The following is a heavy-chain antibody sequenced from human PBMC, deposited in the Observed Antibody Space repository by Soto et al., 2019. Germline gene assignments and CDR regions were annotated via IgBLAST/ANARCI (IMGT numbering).Heavy chain of an antibody. Sequence: GGSLRLSCAASGFTFSNFAMSWARQAPGKGLEWVSGVGGVTRSTYYAASVKGRFTISRDDSKSTLYLQMNSLRAEDTAVYYCVRAMYYTDSSGYTRCFDYWGQGTLVTVSS. CDR2: VGGVTRST. D-gene: IGHD3-22*01. CDR3: VRAMYYTDSSGYTRCFDY. J-gene: IGHJ4*02. CDR1: GFTFSNFA. V-gene: IGHV3-23*01.